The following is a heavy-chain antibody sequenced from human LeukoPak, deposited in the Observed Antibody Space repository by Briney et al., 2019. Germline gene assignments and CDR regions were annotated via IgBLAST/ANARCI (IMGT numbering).Heavy chain of an antibody. Sequence: GGSLRLSCAASGFTVSNKYMSWVRQAPGKGLEWVSVIYSGGSTYYADSVKGRFTISRDNSKNTLYLQMNSLRAEDTAVYYCAKDLRGIAVAGTAPNWGQGTLVTVSS. V-gene: IGHV3-66*02. D-gene: IGHD6-19*01. CDR2: IYSGGST. CDR1: GFTVSNKY. J-gene: IGHJ4*02. CDR3: AKDLRGIAVAGTAPN.